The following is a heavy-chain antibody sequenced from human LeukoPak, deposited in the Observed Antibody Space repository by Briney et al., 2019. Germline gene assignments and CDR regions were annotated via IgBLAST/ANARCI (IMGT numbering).Heavy chain of an antibody. V-gene: IGHV4-59*08. D-gene: IGHD6-13*01. CDR3: ARHFTVVAAASFDP. Sequence: SETLSLTCTVSGGSISSYYWSWIRQPPGKGLEWIGYIYYSGSTNYNPSLKSRVTISVDTSENQFSLKLSSVTAADTAVYYCARHFTVVAAASFDPWGQGTLVTVSS. CDR2: IYYSGST. J-gene: IGHJ5*02. CDR1: GGSISSYY.